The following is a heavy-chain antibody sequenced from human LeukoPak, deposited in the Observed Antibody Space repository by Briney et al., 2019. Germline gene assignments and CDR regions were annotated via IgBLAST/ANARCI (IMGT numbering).Heavy chain of an antibody. CDR1: GFTFSSYW. CDR2: INEDGSEQ. J-gene: IGHJ4*02. CDR3: ARPGGSGWSFDY. Sequence: GGSLRLSCAASGFTFSSYWMSWVRQPPGKGLEWVASINEDGSEQYYVDSVKGRFTISRDNAKNSLYLQMHSLRADDTAVYYRARPGGSGWSFDYWGQGTLVTVSS. V-gene: IGHV3-7*05. D-gene: IGHD6-19*01.